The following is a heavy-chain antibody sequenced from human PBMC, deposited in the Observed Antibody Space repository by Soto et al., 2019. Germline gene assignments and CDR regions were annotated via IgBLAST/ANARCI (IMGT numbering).Heavy chain of an antibody. V-gene: IGHV3-20*04. J-gene: IGHJ4*02. Sequence: PGGSLRLSCAASGFSFDDYGMSWVRQVPGKRLEWVAGINWNGRTKDYVDSVKGRFTISRDTAKSSVYLQMNSLRAEDTALYFCARASPRGRYFDWLIFPLGHRAQRTPVTVSS. CDR1: GFSFDDYG. D-gene: IGHD3-9*01. CDR2: INWNGRTK. CDR3: ARASPRGRYFDWLIFPLGH.